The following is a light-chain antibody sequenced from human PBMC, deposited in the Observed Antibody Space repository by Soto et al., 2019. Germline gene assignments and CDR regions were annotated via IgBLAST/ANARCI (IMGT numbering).Light chain of an antibody. J-gene: IGKJ1*01. Sequence: DIQMAQSPSTLSGSVGDRVTITSRASQTISSWLAWYQQKPGKAPKLLIDKASTLKSGVPSRFSGSGSGTEFTLTISSLQPDDFATYYCQHYNSYSEAVGQGTKVDIK. V-gene: IGKV1-5*03. CDR2: KAS. CDR3: QHYNSYSEA. CDR1: QTISSW.